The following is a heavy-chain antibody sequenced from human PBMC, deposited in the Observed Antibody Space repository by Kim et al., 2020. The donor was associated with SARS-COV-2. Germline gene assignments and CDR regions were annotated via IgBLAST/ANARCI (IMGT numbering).Heavy chain of an antibody. CDR2: INPNSGDT. CDR1: GYTFTSYY. Sequence: ASVKVSCKASGYTFTSYYMYWVRQAPGQGLEWMGRINPNSGDTNYAQNFQGRVTVTRDTSISTAYMELTSLTSDDTAVYYCARRVGYDQGMDVWGQGTTV. V-gene: IGHV1-2*06. D-gene: IGHD1-26*01. CDR3: ARRVGYDQGMDV. J-gene: IGHJ6*02.